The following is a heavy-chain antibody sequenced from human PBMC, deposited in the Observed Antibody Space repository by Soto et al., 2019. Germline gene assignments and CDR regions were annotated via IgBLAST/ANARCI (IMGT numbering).Heavy chain of an antibody. Sequence: GASVEVSCKXSGYTFTSYGISWVRQAPGQGLEWMGWISAYNGNTNYAQKLQGRVTMTTDTSTSTAYMELRSLRSDDTAVYYCAREGYSSSWLDAFDIWGQGTMVTVSS. CDR2: ISAYNGNT. CDR1: GYTFTSYG. J-gene: IGHJ3*02. V-gene: IGHV1-18*04. D-gene: IGHD6-13*01. CDR3: AREGYSSSWLDAFDI.